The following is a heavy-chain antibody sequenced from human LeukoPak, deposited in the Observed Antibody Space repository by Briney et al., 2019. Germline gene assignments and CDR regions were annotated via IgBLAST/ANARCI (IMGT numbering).Heavy chain of an antibody. CDR3: ARSPYCGGDCYSPVDY. J-gene: IGHJ4*02. D-gene: IGHD2-21*02. V-gene: IGHV3-66*01. CDR2: LYSGGST. CDR1: GFALSRNY. Sequence: GGSFRHSCAASGFALSRNYMSDVLAAPERGLEWVSVLYSGGSTYYADSVKARFTISRNNSKDTLYLQMNSLRAEDTAVYYCARSPYCGGDCYSPVDYWGQGTLVTVSS.